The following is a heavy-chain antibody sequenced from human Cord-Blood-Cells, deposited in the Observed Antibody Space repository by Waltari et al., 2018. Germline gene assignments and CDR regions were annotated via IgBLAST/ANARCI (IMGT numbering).Heavy chain of an antibody. D-gene: IGHD2-8*01. V-gene: IGHV1-18*01. CDR2: ISAYNGNT. CDR3: ARAPPYCTNGVCYDAFDI. CDR1: GYTFTSYG. Sequence: QVQLVQSGAEVKKPGASVKVSCKASGYTFTSYGISWVRQAPGQGLEWMGWISAYNGNTNYAQKLQGRVTMTTYTSTSTAYMELRSLRSDDTAVYYCARAPPYCTNGVCYDAFDIWGQGTMVTVSS. J-gene: IGHJ3*02.